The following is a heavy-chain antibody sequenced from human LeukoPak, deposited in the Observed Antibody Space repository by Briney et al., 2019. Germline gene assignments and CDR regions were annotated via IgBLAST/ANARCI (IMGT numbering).Heavy chain of an antibody. CDR2: ISGGGDNT. CDR3: AKFEGALLGNYYMDV. J-gene: IGHJ6*03. Sequence: GGSLRLSCAVSGFPFSDFAMSWVRQAPGKGLEWVSTISGGGDNTYFADSVKGRFTISRDNSKNTLFLQMVSPRAEDTAVYYCAKFEGALLGNYYMDVWGKGTTVTVSS. CDR1: GFPFSDFA. V-gene: IGHV3-23*01.